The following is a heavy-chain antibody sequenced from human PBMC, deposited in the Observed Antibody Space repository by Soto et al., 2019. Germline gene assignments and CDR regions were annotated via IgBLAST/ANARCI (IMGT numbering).Heavy chain of an antibody. V-gene: IGHV4-59*08. Sequence: QVQLQESGPGLVKPSETLSLTCTVSGGSISSYYWSWIRQPPGKGLEWIGYIYYSGSTNYNPSLKSQVTISVDTSKNQFSLKLSSVTAADTAVYYCARAIVVPAGMWRQAFDPWGQGTLVTGSS. CDR3: ARAIVVPAGMWRQAFDP. CDR2: IYYSGST. CDR1: GGSISSYY. J-gene: IGHJ5*02. D-gene: IGHD2-2*01.